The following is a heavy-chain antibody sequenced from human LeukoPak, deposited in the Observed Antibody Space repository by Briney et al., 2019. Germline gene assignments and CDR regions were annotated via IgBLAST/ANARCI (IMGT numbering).Heavy chain of an antibody. J-gene: IGHJ6*02. CDR1: EFNFSFYW. V-gene: IGHV3-7*03. CDR3: ARGGGLDV. Sequence: GGSLRLPCAASEFNFSFYWMNWARQAPGKGLEWVASINHNGNVNYYVDSVKGRFTISRDNAKNSLYLQMSNLRAEDTAVYFCARGGGLDVWGQGATVTVSS. CDR2: INHNGNVN. D-gene: IGHD3-16*01.